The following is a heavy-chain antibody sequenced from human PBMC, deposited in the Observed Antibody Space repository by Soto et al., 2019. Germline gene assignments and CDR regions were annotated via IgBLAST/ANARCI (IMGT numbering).Heavy chain of an antibody. Sequence: PGGSLRLSCAASGFTFDDYTMHWVRQAPGKGLEWVSLISWDGGSTYYADSVKGLFTISRDNSKNSLYLQMNSLRTEDTALYYCFGSYDILTAYYRADYWGQGSLVTVSS. J-gene: IGHJ4*02. CDR1: GFTFDDYT. CDR3: FGSYDILTAYYRADY. CDR2: ISWDGGST. V-gene: IGHV3-43*01. D-gene: IGHD3-9*01.